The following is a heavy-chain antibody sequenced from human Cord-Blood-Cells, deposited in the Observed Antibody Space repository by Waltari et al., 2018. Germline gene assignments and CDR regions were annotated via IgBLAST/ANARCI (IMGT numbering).Heavy chain of an antibody. V-gene: IGHV3-7*01. J-gene: IGHJ2*01. CDR2: IKQDGSGK. CDR1: GFTFSSYW. CDR3: ARITGDWYFDL. D-gene: IGHD7-27*01. Sequence: EVQLVESGGGLVQPGGSLRLSCAASGFTFSSYWMSWVRQAPGKGLEWVANIKQDGSGKYYVDSVKGRFTISRDNAKNSLYLQMNSLRAEDTAVYYCARITGDWYFDLWGRGTLVTVSS.